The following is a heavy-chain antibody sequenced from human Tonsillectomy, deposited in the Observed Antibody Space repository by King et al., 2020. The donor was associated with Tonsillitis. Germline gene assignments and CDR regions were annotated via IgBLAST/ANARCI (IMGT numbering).Heavy chain of an antibody. CDR1: LTKNR. D-gene: IGHD3-10*01. CDR3: EILDPYYGTGCSPYGMDV. CDR2: IDPSDSYT. Sequence: LTKNRITWVRQMSGKGLEWMGMIDPSDSYTKYSPSFQGYVTFSADESTDYLQWSSLTASDTAMYYCEILDPYYGTGCSPYGMDVWGPGTSVTV. V-gene: IGHV5-10-1*01. J-gene: IGHJ6*01.